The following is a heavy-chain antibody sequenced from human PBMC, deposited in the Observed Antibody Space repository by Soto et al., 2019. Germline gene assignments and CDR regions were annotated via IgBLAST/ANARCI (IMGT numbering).Heavy chain of an antibody. CDR3: ARGGVTVTNYFDY. D-gene: IGHD4-17*01. J-gene: IGHJ4*02. CDR2: ISYDGSNK. Sequence: PGGSLRLSCAASGFTFTSYGMHWVRQAPGKGLEWVSVISYDGSNKYYADSVKGRFTISRDNSKNTLYLDMTSLRGEDTAVYYCARGGVTVTNYFDYWGQGTLVTVSS. V-gene: IGHV3-30*03. CDR1: GFTFTSYG.